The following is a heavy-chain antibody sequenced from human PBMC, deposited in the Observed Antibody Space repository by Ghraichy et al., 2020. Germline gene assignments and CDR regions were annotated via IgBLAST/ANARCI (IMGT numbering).Heavy chain of an antibody. CDR3: AKGMTHAAVADVFDI. CDR1: GFTFSNYP. Sequence: GGSPRLSCAASGFTFSNYPMNWVRQAPGQGLEWVSCISTTSTYIYYADSVKGRFTISRDNAKNSLYLQINSLRAEDTAVYYCAKGMTHAAVADVFDIWGQGTVVTVSS. V-gene: IGHV3-21*01. D-gene: IGHD2-15*01. J-gene: IGHJ3*02. CDR2: ISTTSTYI.